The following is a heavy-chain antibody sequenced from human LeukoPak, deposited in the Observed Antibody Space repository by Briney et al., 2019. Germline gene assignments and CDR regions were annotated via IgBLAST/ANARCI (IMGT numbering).Heavy chain of an antibody. V-gene: IGHV4-30-2*01. CDR3: ARDSYSSSPLDY. J-gene: IGHJ4*02. CDR2: IYHSGST. D-gene: IGHD6-6*01. Sequence: SQTLSLTCTVSGGSISSGGYYWSWIRQPPGKGLEWIGYIYHSGSTYYNPSLKSRVTISVDRSKNQFSLKLSSVTAADTAVYYCARDSYSSSPLDYWGQGTLVTVSS. CDR1: GGSISSGGYY.